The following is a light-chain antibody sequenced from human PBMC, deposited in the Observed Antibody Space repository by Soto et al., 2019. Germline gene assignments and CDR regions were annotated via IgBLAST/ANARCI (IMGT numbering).Light chain of an antibody. J-gene: IGKJ3*01. V-gene: IGKV4-1*01. CDR3: QQYYSTPGFT. CDR2: WAS. CDR1: QSVLYNSNNKNY. Sequence: DIVMTQSPDSLAVSLDERATINCKSSQSVLYNSNNKNYLAWYQQKPGQPPKLLIYWASTRESGVPDRFSGSGSGTDFTLTISSLQAEDVAVYYCQQYYSTPGFTFGPGTKVDIK.